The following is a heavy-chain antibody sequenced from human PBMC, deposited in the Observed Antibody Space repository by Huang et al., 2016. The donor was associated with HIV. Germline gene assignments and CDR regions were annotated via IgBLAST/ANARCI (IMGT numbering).Heavy chain of an antibody. CDR3: ARILMYYNSSGYGFDY. Sequence: QVQLQQWGAGLFKPSETLSLTCAVYGGSFSGYYWSWIRQPPGKGLEWIGEINHSGSTNYNPSLKRRVTIAVDTSKNQCSLKLSSVTAADTAVYYCARILMYYNSSGYGFDYWGQGTLVTVSS. J-gene: IGHJ4*02. CDR1: GGSFSGYY. D-gene: IGHD3-22*01. V-gene: IGHV4-34*01. CDR2: INHSGST.